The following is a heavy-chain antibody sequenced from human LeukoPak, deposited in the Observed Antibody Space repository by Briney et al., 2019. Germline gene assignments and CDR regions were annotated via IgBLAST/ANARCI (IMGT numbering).Heavy chain of an antibody. CDR2: IIPIFGTA. V-gene: IGHV1-69*06. Sequence: GASVKVSCKASGGTFSSYAISWVRQAPGQGFEWMGGIIPIFGTANYAQKFQGRVTITADKSTSTAYMELSSLRSEDTAVYYCASGRRTAYYYYMDVWGKGTTVTVSS. J-gene: IGHJ6*03. CDR1: GGTFSSYA. D-gene: IGHD4-17*01. CDR3: ASGRRTAYYYYMDV.